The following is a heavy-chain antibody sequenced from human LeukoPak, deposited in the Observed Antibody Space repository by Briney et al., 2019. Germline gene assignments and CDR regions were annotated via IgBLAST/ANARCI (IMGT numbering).Heavy chain of an antibody. V-gene: IGHV4-34*01. Sequence: SETLSLTCAVYGGSFSGYYWSWIRQPPGKGLEWIGEINHSGSTNYNPSLKSRVTISVDTSKNQFSLKLSSVTAADTAVYYCARGRRKRGDFWSSYYTPGYYYYYMDVWGKGTTVTVSS. J-gene: IGHJ6*03. CDR2: INHSGST. D-gene: IGHD3-3*01. CDR1: GGSFSGYY. CDR3: ARGRRKRGDFWSSYYTPGYYYYYMDV.